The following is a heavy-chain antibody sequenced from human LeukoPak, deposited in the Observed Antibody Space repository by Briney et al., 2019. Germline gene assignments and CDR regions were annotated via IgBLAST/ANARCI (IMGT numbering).Heavy chain of an antibody. V-gene: IGHV4-34*01. J-gene: IGHJ5*02. D-gene: IGHD3-10*01. CDR2: INHSGST. Sequence: PSETLSLTCAVYGGSFSGYYWSWIRQPPGKGLEWIGEINHSGSTSYNPSLKSRVTISVDTSKDQFSLKLSSVTAADTAVYYCASSMVRGVRNPNWFDPWGQGTLVTVSS. CDR1: GGSFSGYY. CDR3: ASSMVRGVRNPNWFDP.